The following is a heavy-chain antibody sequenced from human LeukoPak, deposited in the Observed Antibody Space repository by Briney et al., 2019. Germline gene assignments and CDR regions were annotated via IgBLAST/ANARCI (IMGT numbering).Heavy chain of an antibody. CDR1: GYTFTSYY. J-gene: IGHJ4*02. D-gene: IGHD5-12*01. Sequence: ASVKVSCKASGYTFTSYYMHWVRQAPGQGLEWMGIINPSGGSTSYAQKFQGRVTMTRDTSTSTVYMELSSLRSEDTAVYYCAIDAIVATIDWRGFDYWGQGTLVTVSS. CDR3: AIDAIVATIDWRGFDY. CDR2: INPSGGST. V-gene: IGHV1-46*01.